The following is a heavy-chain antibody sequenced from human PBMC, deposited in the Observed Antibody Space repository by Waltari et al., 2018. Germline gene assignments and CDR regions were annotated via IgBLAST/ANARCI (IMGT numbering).Heavy chain of an antibody. Sequence: QVQLVQSGAEVKKPGSSVKVSCKASGGTFSSYTISWVRQAPGQGLEWMGRIIPILGIANYAQKFQGRVTITADKSTSTAYMELSSLRSEDTAVYYCAIVDTKSDFDYWGQGTLVTVSS. V-gene: IGHV1-69*02. CDR1: GGTFSSYT. D-gene: IGHD5-18*01. CDR3: AIVDTKSDFDY. CDR2: IIPILGIA. J-gene: IGHJ4*02.